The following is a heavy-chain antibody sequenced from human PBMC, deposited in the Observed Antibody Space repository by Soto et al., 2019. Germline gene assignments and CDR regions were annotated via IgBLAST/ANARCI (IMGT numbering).Heavy chain of an antibody. D-gene: IGHD2-8*01. CDR1: GFTFKYYA. V-gene: IGHV3-23*01. Sequence: EVQLLQSGGGLAQPGTSLRLSCAASGFTFKYYAMTWVRQAPGKGLAWVSTISGSGDKTDYADSVKGRFRVSRDNSKDTLYLRMDSRRADDTALYYCARESKWYGGQYFQDWGKGTLVTV. J-gene: IGHJ1*01. CDR3: ARESKWYGGQYFQD. CDR2: ISGSGDKT.